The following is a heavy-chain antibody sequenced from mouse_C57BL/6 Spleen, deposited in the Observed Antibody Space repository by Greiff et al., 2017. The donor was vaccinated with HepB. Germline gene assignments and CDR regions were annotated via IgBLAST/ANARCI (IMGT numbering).Heavy chain of an antibody. V-gene: IGHV6-3*01. CDR1: GFTFSNYW. D-gene: IGHD2-3*01. CDR3: TGRGGYSGFAY. J-gene: IGHJ3*01. CDR2: IRLKSDNYAT. Sequence: EVQLVESGGGLVQPGGSMKLSCVASGFTFSNYWMNWVRQSPEKGLEWVAQIRLKSDNYATHYAESVKGRFTISRDDSKSSVYLQMNNLRAEDTGIYYCTGRGGYSGFAYWGQGTLVTVSA.